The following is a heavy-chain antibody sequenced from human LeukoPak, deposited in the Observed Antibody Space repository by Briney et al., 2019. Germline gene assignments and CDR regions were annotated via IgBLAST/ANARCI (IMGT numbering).Heavy chain of an antibody. CDR3: ARSPSSSSWPYYYYYYGMDV. V-gene: IGHV3-30*03. D-gene: IGHD6-13*01. CDR2: ISYDGSNK. Sequence: GGSLRLSCAASGFTFSSYGMHWVRQAPGKGLEWVAVISYDGSNKYYADSVKGRFTISRDNSKNTLYLQMNSLRAEDTAVYYCARSPSSSSWPYYYYYYGMDVWGQGTTVTVSS. CDR1: GFTFSSYG. J-gene: IGHJ6*02.